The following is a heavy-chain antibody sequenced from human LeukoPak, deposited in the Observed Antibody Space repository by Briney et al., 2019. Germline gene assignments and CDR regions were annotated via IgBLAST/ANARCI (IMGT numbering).Heavy chain of an antibody. Sequence: RGGSLRLSCAASGFTFSSYGMHWARQAPGKGLEWVALIRYDGSNKYYADSVKSRFTISRDNSKNTLYLQMNSLRAEDTAVYYCAKPVRADGGAGDYFDYRGQGTLVTVSS. J-gene: IGHJ4*02. CDR2: IRYDGSNK. D-gene: IGHD2-2*01. V-gene: IGHV3-30*02. CDR3: AKPVRADGGAGDYFDY. CDR1: GFTFSSYG.